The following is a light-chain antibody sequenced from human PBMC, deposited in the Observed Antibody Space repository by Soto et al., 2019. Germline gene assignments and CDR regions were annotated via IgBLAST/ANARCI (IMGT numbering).Light chain of an antibody. CDR2: DVS. CDR3: SSYRSGSTVVV. Sequence: QSALTQPASVSGSPGQSITISCTGTSSDVGGYNCVSWYQQHPGKAPKLMIYDVSNRPSGVSNRLSGSKSGNTASLTISGLQAEDEADYYCSSYRSGSTVVVFGGGTQLTVL. CDR1: SSDVGGYNC. V-gene: IGLV2-14*01. J-gene: IGLJ2*01.